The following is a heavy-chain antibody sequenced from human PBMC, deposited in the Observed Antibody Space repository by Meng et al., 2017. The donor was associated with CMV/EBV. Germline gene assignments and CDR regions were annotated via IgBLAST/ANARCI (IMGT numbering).Heavy chain of an antibody. J-gene: IGHJ2*01. CDR3: AKVELFTFCSTTNCCPGHFDL. CDR1: YA. D-gene: IGHD2-2*01. Sequence: YAMSWVRQGPGKGLEWVSGVSASGVRTFYADSVKGRFTISRDNSKNTVYLQINSLRDEDTAVYYCAKVELFTFCSTTNCCPGHFDLWGRGTLVTVSS. CDR2: VSASGVRT. V-gene: IGHV3-23*01.